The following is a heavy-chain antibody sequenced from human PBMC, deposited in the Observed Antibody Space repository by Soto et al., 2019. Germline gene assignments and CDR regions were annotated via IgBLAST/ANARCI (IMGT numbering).Heavy chain of an antibody. D-gene: IGHD1-26*01. J-gene: IGHJ6*02. V-gene: IGHV3-64*01. CDR1: GFTFSSYA. Sequence: PGGSLRLSCAASGFTFSSYAMHWVRQAPGKGLEYVSAISSNGGSTYYANSVKGRFTISRDNSKNTLYLQMGSLRAEDMAVYYCARGGLTLPDYYYYGMDVWGQGTTVTVSS. CDR2: ISSNGGST. CDR3: ARGGLTLPDYYYYGMDV.